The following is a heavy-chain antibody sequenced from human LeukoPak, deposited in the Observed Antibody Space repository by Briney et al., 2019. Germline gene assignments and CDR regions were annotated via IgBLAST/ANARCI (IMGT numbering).Heavy chain of an antibody. CDR2: ISYDGSNK. V-gene: IGHV3-30*18. Sequence: GGSLRLSCAASGFTFSSYGMHWVRQAPGKGLEWVAVISYDGSNKYYADSVKGRLTISRDNSKNTLYLQMNSLRAEDTAVYYCAKGPGDYGDYVPFLDYWGQGTLVTVSS. CDR3: AKGPGDYGDYVPFLDY. D-gene: IGHD4-17*01. J-gene: IGHJ4*02. CDR1: GFTFSSYG.